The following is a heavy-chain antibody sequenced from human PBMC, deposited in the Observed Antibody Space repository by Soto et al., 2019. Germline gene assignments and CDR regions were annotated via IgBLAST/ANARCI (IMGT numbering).Heavy chain of an antibody. CDR2: IDPSDSYT. CDR3: ARHIDTAMVGGYYGMDV. J-gene: IGHJ6*02. V-gene: IGHV5-10-1*01. CDR1: GYSFTSYW. Sequence: PGESLKISYKGSGYSFTSYWISWVRQMPGKVLEWMGRIDPSDSYTNYSPSFQGHVTISADKSISTAYLQWSSLKASDTAMYYCARHIDTAMVGGYYGMDVWGQGTTVTVSS. D-gene: IGHD5-18*01.